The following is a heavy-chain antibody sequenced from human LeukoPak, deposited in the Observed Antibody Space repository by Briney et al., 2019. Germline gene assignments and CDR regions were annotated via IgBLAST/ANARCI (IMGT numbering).Heavy chain of an antibody. V-gene: IGHV3-23*01. CDR2: ISGSGGST. J-gene: IGHJ4*02. D-gene: IGHD3-10*01. CDR1: GFTFSSYA. CDR3: ARGGTMYYGSGNFDY. Sequence: GGSLRLSCAASGFTFSSYAMSWVRQAPGKGLEWVSAISGSGGSTYYADSVKGRFTISRDNSKNTLYLQMNGLRAEDTAVYSCARGGTMYYGSGNFDYWGQGTLVTVSS.